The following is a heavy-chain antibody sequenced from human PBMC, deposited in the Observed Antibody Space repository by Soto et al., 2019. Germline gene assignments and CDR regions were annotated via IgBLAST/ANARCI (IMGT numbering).Heavy chain of an antibody. J-gene: IGHJ3*02. Sequence: GGSLRLSCAASGFTFSGSAMHWVRQASGKGLEWLGRIRTKPNNYVTAYAASVKGRFTISRDDAKNTAYLQMNSLKSDDTAVYYCAKDLGERATIFPDAFDIWGRGTMVTVSS. CDR3: AKDLGERATIFPDAFDI. CDR1: GFTFSGSA. V-gene: IGHV3-73*01. D-gene: IGHD3-3*01. CDR2: IRTKPNNYVT.